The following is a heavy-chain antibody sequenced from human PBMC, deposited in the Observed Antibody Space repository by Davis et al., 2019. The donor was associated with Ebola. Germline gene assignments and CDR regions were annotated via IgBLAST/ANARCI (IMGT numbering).Heavy chain of an antibody. CDR3: ARIIAASAPFDY. CDR2: ISGGGENT. J-gene: IGHJ4*02. D-gene: IGHD6-13*01. CDR1: GFTFSTYA. V-gene: IGHV3-23*01. Sequence: GESLKISCTASGFTFSTYAINWLRQAPGKGLEWVSGISGGGENTYYADSVKGRFTISRDNARNSVYLQMDSLRAEDTGVYYCARIIAASAPFDYRGQGTPVTVSS.